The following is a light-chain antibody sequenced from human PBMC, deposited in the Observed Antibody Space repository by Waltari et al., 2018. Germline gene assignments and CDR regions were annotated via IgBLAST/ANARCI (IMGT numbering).Light chain of an antibody. CDR2: EDS. CDR1: SSHIGNNY. V-gene: IGLV1-51*02. Sequence: QSVLTQPPSVSAAPGQRVTTSCSGGSSHIGNNYVSWYRQFQGTTPKLLIYEDSERPSGIPGRFAGSKSGTSATLDITGLQAGDEADYYCGTWDSSLSGAVFGGGTHLTVL. J-gene: IGLJ7*01. CDR3: GTWDSSLSGAV.